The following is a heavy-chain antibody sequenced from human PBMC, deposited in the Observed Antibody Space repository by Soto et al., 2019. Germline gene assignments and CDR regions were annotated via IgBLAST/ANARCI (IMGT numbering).Heavy chain of an antibody. CDR1: GGTFSSYT. Sequence: QVQLVQSGAEVKKPGSSVKVSCKASGGTFSSYTISWVRQAPGQGLEWMGRIIPILGIANYAQKFQGRVTITADKSTSKAYMELSSLRSEDTAVYYCARSHRQYGSGSFYFFYYYYYMDVWGKGTTVTVSS. D-gene: IGHD3-10*01. J-gene: IGHJ6*03. CDR3: ARSHRQYGSGSFYFFYYYYYMDV. CDR2: IIPILGIA. V-gene: IGHV1-69*02.